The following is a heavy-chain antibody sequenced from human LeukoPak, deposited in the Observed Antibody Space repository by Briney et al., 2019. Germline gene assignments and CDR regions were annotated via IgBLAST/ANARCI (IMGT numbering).Heavy chain of an antibody. CDR3: ASLIVGAIDY. Sequence: GGSLRLSCAASGFTFSSYSMNWVRQAPGKGLEWVSSISSSSSYIYYAGSVKGRFTISRDNAKNSLYLQMNSLRAEDTAVYYCASLIVGAIDYWGQGTLVTVSS. D-gene: IGHD1-26*01. J-gene: IGHJ4*02. CDR1: GFTFSSYS. V-gene: IGHV3-21*01. CDR2: ISSSSSYI.